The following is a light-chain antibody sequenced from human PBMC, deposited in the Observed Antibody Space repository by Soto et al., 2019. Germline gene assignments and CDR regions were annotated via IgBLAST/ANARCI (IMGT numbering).Light chain of an antibody. CDR2: GNS. Sequence: QSVLTQPPSVSGAPGQRVTISFTRSSCKIGAGYDVHWYQQLPGTAPKLLIYGNSNRPSGVPDRFSGSKSGTSASLAITGLQAEDEADYYCQSYDSSLSGSVFGGGTKLTVL. V-gene: IGLV1-40*01. CDR3: QSYDSSLSGSV. J-gene: IGLJ3*02. CDR1: SCKIGAGYD.